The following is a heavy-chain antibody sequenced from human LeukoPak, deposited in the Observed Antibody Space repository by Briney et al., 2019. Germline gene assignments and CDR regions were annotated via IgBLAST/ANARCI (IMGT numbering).Heavy chain of an antibody. Sequence: GGSLRLSCAASGFTFSNSWMTWVRQAPGKGLEGVTTIKPDGSEKFYVDSVKGRFTIARDNADKLLYLHMKSLRAKDTAVYFCTRDKAYSSFDYWGQGTLVTVSS. CDR1: GFTFSNSW. V-gene: IGHV3-7*01. J-gene: IGHJ4*02. CDR2: IKPDGSEK. D-gene: IGHD4-11*01. CDR3: TRDKAYSSFDY.